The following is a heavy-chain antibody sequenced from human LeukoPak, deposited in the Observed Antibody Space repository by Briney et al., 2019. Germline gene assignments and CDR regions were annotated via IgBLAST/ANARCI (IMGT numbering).Heavy chain of an antibody. Sequence: GGSLRLSCAASGFTFDDYGMNWVRQAPGKGLEWVSYISSSGSTIYYADSMKGRFTISRDNAKNSLYLQMNSLRAEDTAVYYCARSGPYSSGWSYFDSWGQGTLVTVSS. CDR3: ARSGPYSSGWSYFDS. CDR1: GFTFDDYG. CDR2: ISSSGSTI. V-gene: IGHV3-48*03. D-gene: IGHD6-19*01. J-gene: IGHJ4*02.